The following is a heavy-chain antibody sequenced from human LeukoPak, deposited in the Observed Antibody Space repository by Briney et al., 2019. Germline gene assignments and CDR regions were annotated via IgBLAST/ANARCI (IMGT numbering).Heavy chain of an antibody. CDR1: GGSISSSNYY. CDR3: ARTAGIAVAGTRQYFDY. Sequence: KPSETLSLTCTVSGGSISSSNYYWGWIRQPPRKGLEWVGSIYYSGSTYYNPSLKSRVTISVDTSKNEFSLKMSSVTAADTAVYYCARTAGIAVAGTRQYFDYWGQGTLVTVSS. D-gene: IGHD6-19*01. J-gene: IGHJ4*02. V-gene: IGHV4-39*01. CDR2: IYYSGST.